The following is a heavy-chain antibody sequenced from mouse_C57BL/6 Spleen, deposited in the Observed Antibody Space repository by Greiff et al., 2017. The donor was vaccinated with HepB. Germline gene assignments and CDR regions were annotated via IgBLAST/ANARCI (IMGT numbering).Heavy chain of an antibody. CDR3: ARLPVITSVVNWYFDV. CDR1: GYTFTSYG. CDR2: IYPRSGNT. D-gene: IGHD1-1*01. Sequence: QVHVKQSGAELARPGASVKLSCKASGYTFTSYGISWVKQRTGQGLEWIGEIYPRSGNTYYNEKFKGKATLTADKSSSTAYMELRSLTSEDSAVYFCARLPVITSVVNWYFDVWGTGTTVTVSS. J-gene: IGHJ1*03. V-gene: IGHV1-81*01.